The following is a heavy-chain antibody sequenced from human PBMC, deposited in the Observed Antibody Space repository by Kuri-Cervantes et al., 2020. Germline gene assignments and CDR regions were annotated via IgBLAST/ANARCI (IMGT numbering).Heavy chain of an antibody. V-gene: IGHV3-43*01. CDR1: GFTFDDYT. CDR3: AREADGSSWYVGIDY. Sequence: LSLTCAASGFTFDDYTMHWVRQAPGKGLEWVSLISWDGGSTYYADSVKGRFTISRDNAKNSLYLQMNSLRAEDTAVYYCAREADGSSWYVGIDYWGQGTLVTVSS. D-gene: IGHD6-13*01. CDR2: ISWDGGST. J-gene: IGHJ4*02.